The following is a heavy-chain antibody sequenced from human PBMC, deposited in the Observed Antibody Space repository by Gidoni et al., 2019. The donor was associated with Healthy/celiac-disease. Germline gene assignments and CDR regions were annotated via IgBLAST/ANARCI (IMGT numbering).Heavy chain of an antibody. D-gene: IGHD3-22*01. CDR3: TRHGGGYYDSSGPTDY. CDR1: GFTFSGSA. Sequence: EVQLVESGGGLVQPGGSLKLSCAASGFTFSGSALHWVRQASGKGLEWVGRIRSKANSYATAYAASVKGRFTISRDDSKNTAYLQMNSLKTEDTAVYYCTRHGGGYYDSSGPTDYWGQGTLVTVSS. V-gene: IGHV3-73*02. CDR2: IRSKANSYAT. J-gene: IGHJ4*02.